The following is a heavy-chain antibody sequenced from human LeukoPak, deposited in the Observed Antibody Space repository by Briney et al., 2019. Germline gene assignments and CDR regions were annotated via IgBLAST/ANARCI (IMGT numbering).Heavy chain of an antibody. J-gene: IGHJ4*02. CDR3: ARGPRYYYDSSGYYYPY. Sequence: ASVKVSCKASGYTFTSYDINWVRQATGQGLEWMGWMNPNSGNTGYAQKFQGRVTMTRNTSISTAYMELSSLRSEDTAVYYCARGPRYYYDSSGYYYPYWGQGTLVTVSS. V-gene: IGHV1-8*01. D-gene: IGHD3-22*01. CDR2: MNPNSGNT. CDR1: GYTFTSYD.